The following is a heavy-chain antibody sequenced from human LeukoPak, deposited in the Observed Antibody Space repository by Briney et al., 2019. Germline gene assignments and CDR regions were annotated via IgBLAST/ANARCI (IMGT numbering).Heavy chain of an antibody. CDR1: SGSISSYY. J-gene: IGHJ4*02. CDR3: ARGSGWYRGIGY. CDR2: IYPTGST. D-gene: IGHD6-19*01. Sequence: SETLSLTCTVSSGSISSYYWSWIRQPAGKGLEYIGRIYPTGSTNYNPSLKDRVTMSIDTSKNQSSLKLSSVTAADTAVYYCARGSGWYRGIGYWGQGTLVTVSS. V-gene: IGHV4-4*07.